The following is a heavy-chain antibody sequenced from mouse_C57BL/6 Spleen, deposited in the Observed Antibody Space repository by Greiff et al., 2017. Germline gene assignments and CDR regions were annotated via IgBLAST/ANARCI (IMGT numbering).Heavy chain of an antibody. D-gene: IGHD2-4*01. CDR3: ARHEEAYDYDGRFAY. CDR2: FYPGSGSI. J-gene: IGHJ3*01. Sequence: QVHVKQSGAELVKPGASVKLSCKASGYTFTEYTIHWVKQRSGQGLEWIGWFYPGSGSIKYNEKFKDKATLTADKSSSTVYMELSRLTSEDSAVYFCARHEEAYDYDGRFAYWGQGTLVTVSA. V-gene: IGHV1-62-2*01. CDR1: GYTFTEYT.